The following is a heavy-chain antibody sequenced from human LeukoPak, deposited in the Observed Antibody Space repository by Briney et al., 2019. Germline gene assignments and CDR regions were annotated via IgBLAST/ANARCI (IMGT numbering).Heavy chain of an antibody. CDR1: GGTFSSYA. CDR3: ARDNWNYGGWFDP. Sequence: SVKVSCKASGGTFSSYAISWVRQAPGQGLEWMGRIIPIFGIANYTQKFQGRVTITADKSTSTAYMELSSLRSEDTAVYYCARDNWNYGGWFDPWGQGTLVTVSS. CDR2: IIPIFGIA. D-gene: IGHD1-7*01. J-gene: IGHJ5*02. V-gene: IGHV1-69*04.